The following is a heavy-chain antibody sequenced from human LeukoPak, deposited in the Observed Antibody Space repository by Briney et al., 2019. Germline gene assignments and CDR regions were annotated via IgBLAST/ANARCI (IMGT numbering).Heavy chain of an antibody. Sequence: SETLSLTCTVSGDSISSSRSYWGWIRQPPGKGLEWIGSIYYSGSTYYNTSLKSRVTISVDTSKNQFSLKLSSVTAADTAVYYCARRRPTFWVLGFDPWGQGTLVTVSS. V-gene: IGHV4-39*07. CDR2: IYYSGST. CDR3: ARRRPTFWVLGFDP. J-gene: IGHJ5*02. D-gene: IGHD3-3*01. CDR1: GDSISSSRSY.